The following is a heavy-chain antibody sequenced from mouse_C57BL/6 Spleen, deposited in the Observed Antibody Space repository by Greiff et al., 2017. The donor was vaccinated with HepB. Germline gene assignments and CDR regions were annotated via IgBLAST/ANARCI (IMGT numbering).Heavy chain of an antibody. V-gene: IGHV1-61*01. D-gene: IGHD2-1*01. CDR1: GYTFTSYW. J-gene: IGHJ3*01. CDR2: IYPSDSET. Sequence: QVQLQQSGAELVRPGSSVKLSCKASGYTFTSYWMDWVKQRPGQGLEWIGNIYPSDSETHYNQKFKDKATLTVDKSSSTAYMQLSSLTSEDSAVYYCARRGYGNYVDWFAYWGQGTLVTVSA. CDR3: ARRGYGNYVDWFAY.